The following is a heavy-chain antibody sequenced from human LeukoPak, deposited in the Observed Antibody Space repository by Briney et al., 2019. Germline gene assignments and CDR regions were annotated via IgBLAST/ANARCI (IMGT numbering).Heavy chain of an antibody. Sequence: SQTLSLTCTVSGGSISSGSYYWSWIRQPAGKGLEWIGRIYTSGSTNYNPSLKSRVTTSVDTSKNQFSLKLSSVTAADTAVYYCARERYYYDSSGYRFDYWGQGTLVTVSS. CDR2: IYTSGST. V-gene: IGHV4-61*02. CDR1: GGSISSGSYY. CDR3: ARERYYYDSSGYRFDY. J-gene: IGHJ4*02. D-gene: IGHD3-22*01.